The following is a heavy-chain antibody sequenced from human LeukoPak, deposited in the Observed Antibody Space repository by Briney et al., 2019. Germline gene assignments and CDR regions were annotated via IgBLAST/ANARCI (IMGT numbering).Heavy chain of an antibody. CDR3: ARDSSVVRYFEWWDYFDH. V-gene: IGHV3-48*04. CDR1: GFTFSSYS. D-gene: IGHD3-9*01. J-gene: IGHJ4*02. CDR2: ISSSSSTI. Sequence: GGSLRLSCAASGFTFSSYSMNWVRQAPGKGLEWVSYISSSSSTIYYADSVKGRFTVSRENSKNTLHLQMNGLRPEDSAVYYCARDSSVVRYFEWWDYFDHWGQGTMVTVSS.